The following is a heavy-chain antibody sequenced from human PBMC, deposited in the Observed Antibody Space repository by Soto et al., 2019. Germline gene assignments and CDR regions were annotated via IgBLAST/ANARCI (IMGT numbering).Heavy chain of an antibody. J-gene: IGHJ4*02. CDR1: GYTFTSYG. CDR3: ARAISLIMAAPAY. CDR2: ISAYNGNT. Sequence: ASVKVSCKASGYTFTSYGISWVRQAPGQGLEWMGWISAYNGNTNYAQKLQGRVTMTTDTSTTTAYMELTSLTSDDTAIYYCARAISLIMAAPAYWGQGTLVTVSS. D-gene: IGHD2-8*01. V-gene: IGHV1-18*01.